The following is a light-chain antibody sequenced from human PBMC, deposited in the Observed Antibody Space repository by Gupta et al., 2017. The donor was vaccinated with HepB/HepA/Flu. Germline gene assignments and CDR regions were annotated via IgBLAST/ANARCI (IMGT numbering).Light chain of an antibody. J-gene: IGLJ2*01. CDR3: GTWDSSRSAGV. CDR2: ENH. Sequence: VLTQPHSGSAASGTMVTISCSGNSNNIGNTYVSWYKQLSGTAPKLPIHENHKRPSGIPDRFSGSKSGTSATLAITGLQTGDDADYYCGTWDSSRSAGVFGGGTKLTVL. V-gene: IGLV1-51*02. CDR1: SNNIGNTY.